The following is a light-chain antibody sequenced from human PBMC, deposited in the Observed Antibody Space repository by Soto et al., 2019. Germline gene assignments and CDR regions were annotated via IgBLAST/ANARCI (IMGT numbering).Light chain of an antibody. J-gene: IGKJ3*01. V-gene: IGKV3-11*01. CDR3: QQYVSTPT. CDR1: QSVSSY. Sequence: EIVLTQSPATLSLSPGERATLSCRASQSVSSYLAWYQQKPGQAPRLLIYDASNRATGIPARFSGSGSGTDFTLTISSLEPEDFAVYYCQQYVSTPTFGPGTKVHIK. CDR2: DAS.